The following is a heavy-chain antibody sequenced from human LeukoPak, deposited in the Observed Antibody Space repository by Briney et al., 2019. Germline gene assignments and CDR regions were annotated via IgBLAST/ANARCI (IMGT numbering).Heavy chain of an antibody. CDR1: GFTFSGSA. D-gene: IGHD5-18*01. CDR2: IRSKANSYAT. Sequence: GGSLRLSCAPSGFTFSGSAMHWVRQASGKGLEWVGRIRSKANSYATAYAASVKGRFTISRDDSKNTAYLQMNSLKTEDTAVYYCTRHGVDTAMVTVDYWGQGTLVTVSS. V-gene: IGHV3-73*01. CDR3: TRHGVDTAMVTVDY. J-gene: IGHJ4*02.